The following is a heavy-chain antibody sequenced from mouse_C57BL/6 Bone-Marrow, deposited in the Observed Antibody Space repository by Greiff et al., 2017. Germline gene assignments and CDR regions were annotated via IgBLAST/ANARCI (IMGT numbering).Heavy chain of an antibody. CDR1: GYTFTSYW. Sequence: VQLQQPGAELVRPGTSVKLSCKASGYTFTSYWMHWVKQRPGQGLEWIGVIDPSDSYTNYNQKFKGKATLTVDTSSSTAYMQLSSLTSEDSAVYYCASLSLGYWGQGTTLTVSS. V-gene: IGHV1-59*01. J-gene: IGHJ2*01. CDR3: ASLSLGY. CDR2: IDPSDSYT. D-gene: IGHD3-1*01.